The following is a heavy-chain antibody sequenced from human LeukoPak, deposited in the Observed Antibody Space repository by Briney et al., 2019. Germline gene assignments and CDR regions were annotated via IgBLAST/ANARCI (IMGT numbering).Heavy chain of an antibody. D-gene: IGHD1-14*01. CDR3: AKREPDYYYFYLDV. Sequence: GGSLRLSCAASGFTFSSYAMSWVRQTPGKGLEWVSTISGSGRSTYYADSVKDRFTISRDNSKNTLYLQMNSLRAEDTAVYYCAKREPDYYYFYLDVWGKGTAVTASS. J-gene: IGHJ6*03. CDR1: GFTFSSYA. CDR2: ISGSGRST. V-gene: IGHV3-23*01.